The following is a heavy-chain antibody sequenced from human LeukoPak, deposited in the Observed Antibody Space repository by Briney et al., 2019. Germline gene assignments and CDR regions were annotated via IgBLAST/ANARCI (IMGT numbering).Heavy chain of an antibody. CDR1: GYTFTGYF. D-gene: IGHD3-10*01. CDR3: AREFQRGWDY. V-gene: IGHV1-2*02. CDR2: IYPNSGGT. J-gene: IGHJ4*02. Sequence: GASVKVSCKTSGYTFTGYFMHWVRQAPGQGLERMGWIYPNSGGTNYAPKFQGRVTMTRDTSISTAYMELSRLQSDDTAVYYCAREFQRGWDYWGQGTLVPVS.